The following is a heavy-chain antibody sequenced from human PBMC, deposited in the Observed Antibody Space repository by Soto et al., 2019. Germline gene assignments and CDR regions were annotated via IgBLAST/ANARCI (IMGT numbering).Heavy chain of an antibody. CDR1: GGSVSGGTFS. Sequence: QLQLLESGSRLVKPSQTLSLTCDVSGGSVSGGTFSWTWIRQAPGKGLEWIGYNYRAWTTYYNPSPKSRVSILVDTSRNIFSLNLTSMTAADPAGYYCGRGKTQYVFDLWGQGNLVTVSS. V-gene: IGHV4-30-2*01. CDR3: GRGKTQYVFDL. J-gene: IGHJ4*02. CDR2: NYRAWTT. D-gene: IGHD1-26*01.